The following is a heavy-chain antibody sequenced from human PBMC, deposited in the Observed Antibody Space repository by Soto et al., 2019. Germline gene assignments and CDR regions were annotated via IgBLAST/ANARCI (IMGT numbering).Heavy chain of an antibody. CDR2: INSDGSST. D-gene: IGHD1-26*01. V-gene: IGHV3-74*01. J-gene: IGHJ4*02. Sequence: EVQLVESGGGLVQPGGSLRLSCAASGFTFSSYWMHWVRQAPGKGLVRVSRINSDGSSTGYADSVKCRFTISRDNAKNTLYLQMNSLRAEDTAVFFCARDPSTLGSYCWGYFDYWGQGTLVTVSS. CDR3: ARDPSTLGSYCWGYFDY. CDR1: GFTFSSYW.